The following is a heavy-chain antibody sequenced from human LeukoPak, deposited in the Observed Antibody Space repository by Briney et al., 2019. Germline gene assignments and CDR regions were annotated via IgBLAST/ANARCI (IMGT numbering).Heavy chain of an antibody. Sequence: AETLSLSCTVSGDSISSYYWSWVRQPPGKGLEWIGYIYSSGDTNYNPSLKSGITMSADRTRNQFSLNQNSVTAADTAVYYSARINWNYFDYWGQGILVTVSS. J-gene: IGHJ4*02. CDR1: GDSISSYY. V-gene: IGHV4-59*08. CDR3: ARINWNYFDY. D-gene: IGHD1-1*01. CDR2: IYSSGDT.